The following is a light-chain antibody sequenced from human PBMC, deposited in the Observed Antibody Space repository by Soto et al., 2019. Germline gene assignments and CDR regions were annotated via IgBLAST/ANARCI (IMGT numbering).Light chain of an antibody. Sequence: QSALTQPASVSGSPGQSITISCNGTSSDVGGYNFVSWYQQHPGKAPKLMIYEVSNRPSGVSNRFSGSKSGNTASLTISGLQAEDEADYYCSSFTSGSTLFGTGTKVTVL. V-gene: IGLV2-14*01. CDR3: SSFTSGSTL. CDR2: EVS. CDR1: SSDVGGYNF. J-gene: IGLJ1*01.